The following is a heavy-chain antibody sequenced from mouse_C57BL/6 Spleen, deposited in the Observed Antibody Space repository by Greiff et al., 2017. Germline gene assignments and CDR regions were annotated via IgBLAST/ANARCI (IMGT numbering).Heavy chain of an antibody. V-gene: IGHV1-82*01. CDR1: GYAFSSSW. CDR3: ARNYYDYDRPFAY. D-gene: IGHD2-4*01. Sequence: VKLVESGPELVKPGASVKISCKASGYAFSSSWMNWVKQRPGKGLEWIGRIYPGDGDTNYNGKFKGKATLTADKSSSTAYMQLSSLTSEDSAVYFCARNYYDYDRPFAYWGQGTLVTVSA. J-gene: IGHJ3*01. CDR2: IYPGDGDT.